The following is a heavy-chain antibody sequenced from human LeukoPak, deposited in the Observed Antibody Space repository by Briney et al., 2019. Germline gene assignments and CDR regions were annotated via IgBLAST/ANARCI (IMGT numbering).Heavy chain of an antibody. D-gene: IGHD5-12*01. CDR3: ARGYSGYDRLDY. CDR2: INPSGGST. J-gene: IGHJ4*02. Sequence: ASVTVSCTASGYTFTSYYMHWVRQAPGQGLEWMGIINPSGGSTSYAQKFQGRVTMTRDMSTSTVYMELSSLRSEDTAVYYCARGYSGYDRLDYWGQGTLVTVSS. CDR1: GYTFTSYY. V-gene: IGHV1-46*01.